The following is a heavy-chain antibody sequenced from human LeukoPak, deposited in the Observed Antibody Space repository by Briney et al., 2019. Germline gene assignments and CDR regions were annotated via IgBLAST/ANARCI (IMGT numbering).Heavy chain of an antibody. CDR3: ARHHWNSVDY. V-gene: IGHV5-51*01. Sequence: ASVKVSCKASGYSFTSYWIGWVRQMPGKGLEWMGIIYPGDSDTRYSPSFQGQVTISADKSISTAYLQWSSLKASDTAMYYCARHHWNSVDYWGQGTLVTVSS. J-gene: IGHJ4*02. CDR2: IYPGDSDT. CDR1: GYSFTSYW. D-gene: IGHD1-7*01.